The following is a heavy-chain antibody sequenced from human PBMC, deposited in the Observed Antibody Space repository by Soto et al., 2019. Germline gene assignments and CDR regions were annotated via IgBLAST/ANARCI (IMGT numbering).Heavy chain of an antibody. Sequence: ASVKVSCKTSGYSFTTYGITWVRQAPGQGLEWMGWINPNSGGTNYAQKFQGRVTMTRDTSISTAYMELSRLRSDDTAVYYCAREYYDILTGYGGAFDIRGEGTMVT. J-gene: IGHJ3*02. CDR1: GYSFTTYG. CDR2: INPNSGGT. V-gene: IGHV1-2*02. CDR3: AREYYDILTGYGGAFDI. D-gene: IGHD3-9*01.